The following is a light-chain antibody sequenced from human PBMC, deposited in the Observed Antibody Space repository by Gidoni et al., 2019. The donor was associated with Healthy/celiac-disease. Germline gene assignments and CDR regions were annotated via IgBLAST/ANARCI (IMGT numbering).Light chain of an antibody. J-gene: IGLJ2*01. V-gene: IGLV1-44*01. CDR3: AAWDDSLNGPV. CDR1: SSNIGSNT. Sequence: QSALTQPPSAPDPPGPRATISCSGSSSNIGSNTVNWYQQLPGTAPKLLIYSNNQRPSGVPDRFSGSKSGTSASLAISGLQSEDEADYYCAAWDDSLNGPVFGGGTKLTVL. CDR2: SNN.